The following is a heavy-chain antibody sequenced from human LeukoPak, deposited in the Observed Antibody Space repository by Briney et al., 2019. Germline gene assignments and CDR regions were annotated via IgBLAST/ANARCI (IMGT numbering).Heavy chain of an antibody. CDR1: GYTFTNYG. D-gene: IGHD1-1*01. Sequence: ASVKVSCKASGYTFTNYGITWVRQAPGQGLEWMGRISGYNGNTNYAQRLQGRVTMTTDTTTSTAYMELRSLRSDDTAVYYCGRGWNGHFDIWGQGTMVTVSS. J-gene: IGHJ3*02. CDR3: GRGWNGHFDI. V-gene: IGHV1-18*01. CDR2: ISGYNGNT.